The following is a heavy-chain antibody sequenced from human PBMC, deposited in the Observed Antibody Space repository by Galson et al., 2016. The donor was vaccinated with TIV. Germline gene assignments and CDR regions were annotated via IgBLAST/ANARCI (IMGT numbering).Heavy chain of an antibody. CDR2: TVPFFNTA. CDR3: ARGRQWLPPEE. CDR1: GGTFRSYT. Sequence: SVKVSCKASGGTFRSYTFSWVRQAPGQGLEWMGGTVPFFNTATYAQKFQGRVTIATDESTSTAYKDLSRLTSDDTAVYYCARGRQWLPPEEWGQGTLVTVS. D-gene: IGHD6-19*01. V-gene: IGHV1-69*05. J-gene: IGHJ4*02.